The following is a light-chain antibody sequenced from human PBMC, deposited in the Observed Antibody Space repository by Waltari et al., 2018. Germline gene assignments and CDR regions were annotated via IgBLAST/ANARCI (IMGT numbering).Light chain of an antibody. J-gene: IGLJ1*01. Sequence: SYVLTQSPSMSVAPGKTARITCGGDGIGSKSVHWYQQKPGQAPVLVVHNDNDRPSGIPERFSGSNSGNTATLTISRVEVGDEADYYCQVWDSSSDHDVFGTGTRVTVL. CDR1: GIGSKS. CDR2: NDN. V-gene: IGLV3-21*03. CDR3: QVWDSSSDHDV.